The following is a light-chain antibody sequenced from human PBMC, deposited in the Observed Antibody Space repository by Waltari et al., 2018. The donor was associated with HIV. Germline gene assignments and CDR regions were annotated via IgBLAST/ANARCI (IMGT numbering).Light chain of an antibody. CDR1: QSVGSY. V-gene: IGKV3-11*01. Sequence: PGERATLSCRASQSVGSYLGWYQQKPGQAPRLLIYDASNRATVIPARFSGSGSGTDFTLTISSLEPEDFVVYYCQQRSDWPPTFGQGTKVEIK. CDR3: QQRSDWPPT. CDR2: DAS. J-gene: IGKJ1*01.